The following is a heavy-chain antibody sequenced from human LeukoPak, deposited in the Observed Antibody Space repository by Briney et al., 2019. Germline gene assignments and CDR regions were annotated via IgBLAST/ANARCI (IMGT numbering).Heavy chain of an antibody. CDR3: ARVGGSGSYWQWSRYIWFDP. CDR1: GGSISSYY. Sequence: SETLSLTCTVSGGSISSYYWSWIRQPPGKGLEWIGYIYYSGSTNYNPSLKSRVTISVDTSKNQFSLKLSSVTAADTAVYYCARVGGSGSYWQWSRYIWFDPWGQGTLVTVSS. V-gene: IGHV4-59*01. J-gene: IGHJ5*02. D-gene: IGHD3-10*01. CDR2: IYYSGST.